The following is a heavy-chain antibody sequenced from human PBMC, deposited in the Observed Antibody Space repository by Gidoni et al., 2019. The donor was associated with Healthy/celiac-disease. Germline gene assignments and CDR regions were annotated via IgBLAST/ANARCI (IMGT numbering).Heavy chain of an antibody. J-gene: IGHJ4*02. CDR3: ARGAAGPFDY. D-gene: IGHD6-13*01. CDR1: GFTFSSYA. CDR2: ISYDGSNK. V-gene: IGHV3-30-3*01. Sequence: QVQLVESGGGVVQPGRSVRLSCAASGFTFSSYAMHWVRQAPGKGLEWVAVISYDGSNKYYADSVKGRFTISRDNSKNTLYLQMNSLRAEDTAVYYCARGAAGPFDYWGQGTLVTVSS.